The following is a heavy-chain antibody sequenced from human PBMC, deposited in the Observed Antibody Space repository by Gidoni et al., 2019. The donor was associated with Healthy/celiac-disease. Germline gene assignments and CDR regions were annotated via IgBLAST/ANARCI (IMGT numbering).Heavy chain of an antibody. J-gene: IGHJ6*02. CDR1: GFTFSGSA. D-gene: IGHD3-10*01. V-gene: IGHV3-73*02. CDR3: TRLWFGEFYYYYGMDV. CDR2: IRSKANSYAT. Sequence: EVQLVEAGGGWVQHGGSPKLSWAASGFTFSGSARHWFRQASGKGLEWVGRIRSKANSYATAYAASVKGRFTISRDDSKNTAYLQMNSLKTDDTAVYYCTRLWFGEFYYYYGMDVWGQGTTVTVSS.